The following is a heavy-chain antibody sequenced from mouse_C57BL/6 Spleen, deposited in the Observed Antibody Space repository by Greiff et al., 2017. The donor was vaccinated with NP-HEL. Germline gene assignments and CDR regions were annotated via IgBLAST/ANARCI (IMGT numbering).Heavy chain of an antibody. CDR3: ARPDYYGSTLYAMGY. CDR1: GFTFSDYG. V-gene: IGHV5-17*01. J-gene: IGHJ4*01. Sequence: EVKLMESGGGLVKPGGSLKLSCAASGFTFSDYGMHWVRQAPEKGLEWVAYISSGSSTIYYADKVKGRFTISRDNAKNTLFLQMTSLRSEDTAMYYCARPDYYGSTLYAMGYWGQGPSVTVSS. D-gene: IGHD1-1*01. CDR2: ISSGSSTI.